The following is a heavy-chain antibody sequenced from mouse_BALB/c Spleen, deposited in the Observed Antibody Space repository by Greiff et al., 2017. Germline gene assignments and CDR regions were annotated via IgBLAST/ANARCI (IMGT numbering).Heavy chain of an antibody. CDR2: IWGGGST. J-gene: IGHJ4*01. CDR3: AKQRNFGTSFMDY. D-gene: IGHD1-3*01. CDR1: GFSLTDYG. Sequence: QVQLKQSGPGLVAPSQSLSITCTVSGFSLTDYGVSWIRQPPGKGLEWLGVIWGGGSTYYNSALKSRLSISKDNSKSQVFLKMNSLQTDDTAMYYCAKQRNFGTSFMDYWGQGTSVTVSS. V-gene: IGHV2-6-5*01.